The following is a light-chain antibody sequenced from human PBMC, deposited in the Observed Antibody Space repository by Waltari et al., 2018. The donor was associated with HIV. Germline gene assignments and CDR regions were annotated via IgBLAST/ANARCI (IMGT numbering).Light chain of an antibody. CDR2: DNN. CDR3: GTWDTSLSAGV. J-gene: IGLJ2*01. CDR1: SSNISTHY. V-gene: IGLV1-51*01. Sequence: QSVLTQPPAVSAAPGRTVTIPCSGSSSNISTHYVSCHQHLPVTAPKLLIYDNNRRSSGIPDRFSGSKSGTSATLAIAGLQTGDEADYYCGTWDTSLSAGVFGGGTKVTVL.